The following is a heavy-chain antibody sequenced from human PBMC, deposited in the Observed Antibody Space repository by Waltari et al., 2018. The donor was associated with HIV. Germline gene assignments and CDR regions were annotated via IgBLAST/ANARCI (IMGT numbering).Heavy chain of an antibody. Sequence: QVRLVQSGAEVKKPGASVKVSCKASGYTFTRYGISWVRQAPGQGLEWMGWISAYNGNRNYAQKFQGRVTMTTDTSTITAYMELRSLRSDDTAVYYCARYPEAFDWLLGPYYFDSWGQGTLVTVSS. V-gene: IGHV1-18*01. J-gene: IGHJ4*02. CDR2: ISAYNGNR. CDR1: GYTFTRYG. CDR3: ARYPEAFDWLLGPYYFDS. D-gene: IGHD3-9*01.